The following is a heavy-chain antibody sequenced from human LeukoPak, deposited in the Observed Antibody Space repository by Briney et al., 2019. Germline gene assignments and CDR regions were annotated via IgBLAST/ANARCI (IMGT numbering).Heavy chain of an antibody. CDR2: INPSGGST. V-gene: IGHV1-46*01. J-gene: IGHJ6*02. Sequence: ASVTVSCTASGYTFTSYYMHWVRQAPGQGLEWMGIINPSGGSTSYSQTFQGRVTMTRDTSTSTVYMELSSLRSEDTAVYYCARVGGYSYGPEYYGMDVWGQGTTVTVSS. CDR1: GYTFTSYY. D-gene: IGHD5-18*01. CDR3: ARVGGYSYGPEYYGMDV.